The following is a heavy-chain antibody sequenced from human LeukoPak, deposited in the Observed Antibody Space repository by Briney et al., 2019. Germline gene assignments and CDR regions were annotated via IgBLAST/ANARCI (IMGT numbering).Heavy chain of an antibody. J-gene: IGHJ3*02. V-gene: IGHV3-48*04. CDR3: ATNSDYGDYPTDAFDI. Sequence: PGGSLRLSCAASGFTFSSYSMNWVRQAPGKGLEWVSYISSSSSTIYYADSVKGRFTISRDNAKNSLYLQMNSLRAEDTAVYYCATNSDYGDYPTDAFDIWGQGTMVTVSS. CDR2: ISSSSSTI. CDR1: GFTFSSYS. D-gene: IGHD4-17*01.